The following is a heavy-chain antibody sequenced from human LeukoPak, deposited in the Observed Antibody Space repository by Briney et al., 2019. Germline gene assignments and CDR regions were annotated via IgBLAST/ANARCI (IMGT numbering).Heavy chain of an antibody. V-gene: IGHV4-39*01. CDR1: GGSMRSSGSY. Sequence: PSETLSLTCNVSGGSMRSSGSYWGWIRQPPGKALEWIGSIYYSGTTFYNPSLQSRVTISLDTSKNRFSLKLWSVTAADTAVYYCARSEEWLLLVDCWGQGTLVTVSS. CDR2: IYYSGTT. CDR3: ARSEEWLLLVDC. J-gene: IGHJ4*02. D-gene: IGHD6-19*01.